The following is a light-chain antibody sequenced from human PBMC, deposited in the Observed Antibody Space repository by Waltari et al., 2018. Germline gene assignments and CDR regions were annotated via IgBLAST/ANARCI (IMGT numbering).Light chain of an antibody. V-gene: IGKV1-5*03. CDR1: QSIRRW. CDR3: QQYNSYPYT. Sequence: TCRASQSIRRWLAWYQQKPGKAPNLLIYKASNLETGVPSRFSGSESGTEFTLTISSLQPDDFATYYCQQYNSYPYTFGQGTKLEIK. CDR2: KAS. J-gene: IGKJ2*01.